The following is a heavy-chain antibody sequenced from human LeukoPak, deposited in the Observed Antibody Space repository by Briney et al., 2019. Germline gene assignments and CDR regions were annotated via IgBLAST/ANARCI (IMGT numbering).Heavy chain of an antibody. Sequence: GSLRLSCAVSGFTFSSYSMNWVRQAPGKGLEWVSSISSSSSYIYYADSVKGRFTISRDNAKNSLYLQMNSLRAEDTAVYYCARDEYSYGYEWGYYFDYWGQGTLVTVSS. CDR3: ARDEYSYGYEWGYYFDY. CDR2: ISSSSSYI. J-gene: IGHJ4*02. CDR1: GFTFSSYS. V-gene: IGHV3-21*01. D-gene: IGHD5-18*01.